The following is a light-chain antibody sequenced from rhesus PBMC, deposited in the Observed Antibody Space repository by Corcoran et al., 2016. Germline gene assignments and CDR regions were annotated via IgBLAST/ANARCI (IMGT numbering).Light chain of an antibody. V-gene: IGLV7-80*01. CDR2: DTT. Sequence: QAVETQEHSLTVSPGGTVTLTGAPSTGAVTSGHYPHWFQQKPGQAPKTLIYDTTNKLSWTPARFSGSRQGGKGAQTRSGARPEVEAEYYCWLYYSGARLFGGGTRLTVL. J-gene: IGLJ2*01. CDR3: WLYYSGARL. CDR1: TGAVTSGHY.